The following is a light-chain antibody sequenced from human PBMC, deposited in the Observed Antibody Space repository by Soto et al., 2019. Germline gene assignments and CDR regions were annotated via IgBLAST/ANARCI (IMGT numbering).Light chain of an antibody. V-gene: IGLV1-51*01. Sequence: QSVLTQPPSLSAAPGERVTISCSGSGSNIGNNYVFWYQQFPGSAPRLLIYDTKKRSSGIPDRFSASKSGTSATLDISGLQTEDEADYYCGTWDHSLNVGVFGGGTKLTVL. CDR3: GTWDHSLNVGV. J-gene: IGLJ2*01. CDR2: DTK. CDR1: GSNIGNNY.